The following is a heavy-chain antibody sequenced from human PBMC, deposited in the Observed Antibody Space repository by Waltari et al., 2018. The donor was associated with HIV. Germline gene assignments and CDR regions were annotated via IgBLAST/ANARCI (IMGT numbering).Heavy chain of an antibody. J-gene: IGHJ4*01. V-gene: IGHV1-2*06. CDR3: ARGEDISLTHLPPGFRLEF. D-gene: IGHD2-15*01. CDR1: GDRFTTYF. Sequence: QTLLPPSASQVKTPGASGTLSCKVPGDRFTTYFLYWLWQAPGQGFEWLGRINPDSGDTTYSQTFQARVTITRDTASASTYMELTRLTAADTAMYFCARGEDISLTHLPPGFRLEFWGHGTLVTLSS. CDR2: INPDSGDT.